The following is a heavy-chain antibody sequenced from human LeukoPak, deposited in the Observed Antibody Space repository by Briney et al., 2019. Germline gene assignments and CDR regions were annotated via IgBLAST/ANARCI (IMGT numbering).Heavy chain of an antibody. J-gene: IGHJ4*02. CDR1: GGSISSSSYY. CDR3: ARKNVGYRSGQLDY. D-gene: IGHD6-19*01. CDR2: IYYSGST. V-gene: IGHV4-39*07. Sequence: SETLSLTCTVSGGSISSSSYYWGWIRQPPGKGLEWIGSIYYSGSTYYNPSLKSRVTISVDTSKNQFSLKLSSVTAADTAVYYCARKNVGYRSGQLDYWGQGTLVTVSS.